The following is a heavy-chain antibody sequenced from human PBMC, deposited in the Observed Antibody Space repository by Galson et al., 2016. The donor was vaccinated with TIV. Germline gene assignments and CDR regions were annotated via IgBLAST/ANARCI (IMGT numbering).Heavy chain of an antibody. CDR2: INSDSTII. D-gene: IGHD1-1*01. CDR3: SLTNWLNP. Sequence: SLRLSCAASGFKFSDYWMHWVRQAPGKGLVWVSCINSDSTIITYADSVRGRFTISRDNAKNTLYLQMNSLRVENTAVYYCSLTNWLNPWGQGTLVTVSS. CDR1: GFKFSDYW. J-gene: IGHJ5*02. V-gene: IGHV3-74*03.